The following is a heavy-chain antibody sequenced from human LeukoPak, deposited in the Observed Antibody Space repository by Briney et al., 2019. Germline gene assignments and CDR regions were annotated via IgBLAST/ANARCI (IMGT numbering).Heavy chain of an antibody. Sequence: GGSLRLSCADSGFTFSNYNMNWVRQAPGKALEWVSSITSSGAYIFYADSVRGRFTISRDNAKDSLYLQMNSLGPEDTAVYYCARDPYSGNYGNYYYYYMDVWGKGATVTISS. D-gene: IGHD1-26*01. CDR3: ARDPYSGNYGNYYYYYMDV. V-gene: IGHV3-21*01. CDR1: GFTFSNYN. J-gene: IGHJ6*03. CDR2: ITSSGAYI.